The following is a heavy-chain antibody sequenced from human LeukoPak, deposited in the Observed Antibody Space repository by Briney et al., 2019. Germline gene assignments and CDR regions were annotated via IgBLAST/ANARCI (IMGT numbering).Heavy chain of an antibody. CDR2: IKQDGRTK. J-gene: IGHJ3*02. CDR3: ARDSSYCRNGIRYDVFDI. V-gene: IGHV3-7*05. CDR1: GFTLSTYW. Sequence: GGSLRLSCAASGFTLSTYWMTWVRQAPGKGLEGVANIKQDGRTKSYVDSVKGRFTIARDNAKNSLYLKMNSVRAGDTAVYYCARDSSYCRNGIRYDVFDIWGQGTMVTVSS. D-gene: IGHD2-8*01.